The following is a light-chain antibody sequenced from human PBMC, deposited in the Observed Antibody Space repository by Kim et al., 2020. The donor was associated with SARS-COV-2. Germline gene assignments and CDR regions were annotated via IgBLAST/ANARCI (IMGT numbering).Light chain of an antibody. CDR3: QSYDSSLNGYV. Sequence: RVTISCTGSSSNIGAVYDVYWYQQLPGTAPKLLIYRDSYRPSGVPDRFSGSKSGTSASLAITGLQAEDEADYYCQSYDSSLNGYVFGTGTKVTVL. V-gene: IGLV1-40*01. CDR1: SSNIGAVYD. J-gene: IGLJ1*01. CDR2: RDS.